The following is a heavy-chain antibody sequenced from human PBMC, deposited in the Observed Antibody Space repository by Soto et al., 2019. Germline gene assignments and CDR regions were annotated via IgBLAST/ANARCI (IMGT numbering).Heavy chain of an antibody. CDR3: ARDTMVRGVISRTYYYYGMDV. D-gene: IGHD3-10*01. CDR2: IIPIFGTA. J-gene: IGHJ6*02. CDR1: GGTFSSYA. Sequence: QVQLVQSGAEVKKPGSSVKVSCKASGGTFSSYAISWVRQAPGQGLEWMGGIIPIFGTANYAQKFQGRVTITADESTSKAYMELSSLRSEYTDVYYCARDTMVRGVISRTYYYYGMDVWGQGTTVTVSS. V-gene: IGHV1-69*01.